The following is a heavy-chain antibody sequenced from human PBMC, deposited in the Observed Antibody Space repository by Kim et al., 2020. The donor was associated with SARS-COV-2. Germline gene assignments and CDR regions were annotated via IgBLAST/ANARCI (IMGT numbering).Heavy chain of an antibody. V-gene: IGHV5-51*01. J-gene: IGHJ6*02. CDR1: GYSFTTYW. D-gene: IGHD5-12*01. CDR3: ARRNGHDYGMDV. Sequence: GESLKISCKGSGYSFTTYWIAWVRRVPGKGLEWMGIIYPDDSDTRYSPSFRGQVTISVDKSINTDYVQWGSLKASDSATYFCARRNGHDYGMDVWGQGT. CDR2: IYPDDSDT.